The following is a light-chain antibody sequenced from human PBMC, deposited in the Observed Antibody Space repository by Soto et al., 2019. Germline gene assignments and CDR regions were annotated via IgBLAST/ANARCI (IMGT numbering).Light chain of an antibody. Sequence: DIQMTQSPSTLSASVGDRVTITCRASQSISSWLARYQQKPGKAPKLLIYDASSLESGVPSRLRGSESRTEFNLTISSQRTDDFATYYCQQYNSYSTFGQGTKADIK. V-gene: IGKV1-5*01. CDR3: QQYNSYST. CDR2: DAS. J-gene: IGKJ1*01. CDR1: QSISSW.